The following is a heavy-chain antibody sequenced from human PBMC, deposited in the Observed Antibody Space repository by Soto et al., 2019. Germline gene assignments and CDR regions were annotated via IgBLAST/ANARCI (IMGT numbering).Heavy chain of an antibody. CDR3: VRDQDSRGYSVFNL. D-gene: IGHD3-22*01. V-gene: IGHV3-74*01. J-gene: IGHJ5*02. CDR1: GFTPNSFF. Sequence: GGSLRLSCAASGFTPNSFFMHWVRQAPGKGLMWVSRISNDGSSTTYADSVKGRFTISRDNARNTLYLQLNSLRADDTAVYFCVRDQDSRGYSVFNLWGQGAQVTVSS. CDR2: ISNDGSST.